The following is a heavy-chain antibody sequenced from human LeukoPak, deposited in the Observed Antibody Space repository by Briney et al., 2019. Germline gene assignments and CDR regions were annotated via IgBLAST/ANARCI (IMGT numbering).Heavy chain of an antibody. CDR3: AIRRWQLDY. D-gene: IGHD4-23*01. CDR2: INHSGST. CDR1: GGSFDAFY. V-gene: IGHV4-34*01. Sequence: SETLSLTCAVDGGSFDAFYWTWIRQPPGKGLEYIGEINHSGSTNYNPSLKSRVTISVDTSKNQFSLNLSSVTAADTAVYYCAIRRWQLDYWGQGTLVTVSS. J-gene: IGHJ4*02.